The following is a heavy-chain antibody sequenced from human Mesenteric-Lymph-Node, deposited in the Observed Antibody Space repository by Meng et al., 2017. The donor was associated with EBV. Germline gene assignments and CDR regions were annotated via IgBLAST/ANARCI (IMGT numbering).Heavy chain of an antibody. Sequence: EVQLVESGGGLVKPGGSLSLSCVASGFTFSSYSLNWVRQAPGKGPEWVSYISVSSSYIHYADSVKGRFTISRDNAKNSLYLEMNSLRAEDTAVYYCATDQGYSGYGSFDYWGQGTLVTVSS. D-gene: IGHD5-12*01. CDR2: ISVSSSYI. V-gene: IGHV3-21*01. CDR1: GFTFSSYS. CDR3: ATDQGYSGYGSFDY. J-gene: IGHJ4*02.